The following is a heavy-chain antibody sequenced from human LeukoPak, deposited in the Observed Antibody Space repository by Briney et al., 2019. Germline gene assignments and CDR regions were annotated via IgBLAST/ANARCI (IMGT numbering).Heavy chain of an antibody. V-gene: IGHV5-51*01. CDR2: IYPGDSDT. Sequence: GESLKISCKGSGYSFTSYWIGWVRQMPGKGLEWMEIIYPGDSDTRYSPSFQGQVTISADKSISTAYLQWSSLKASDTAMYYCARNSYYYDSSGYYKSFDYRGQGTLVTVSS. J-gene: IGHJ4*02. CDR1: GYSFTSYW. CDR3: ARNSYYYDSSGYYKSFDY. D-gene: IGHD3-22*01.